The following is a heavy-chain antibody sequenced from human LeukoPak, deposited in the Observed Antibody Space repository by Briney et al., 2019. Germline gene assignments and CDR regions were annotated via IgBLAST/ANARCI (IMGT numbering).Heavy chain of an antibody. CDR3: VKDLLPGGADV. Sequence: GGSLRLSCAASGVTFHDYAMHWVRQAPGKGLEWVSGIFLDGGGTGYADSVKGRFTISRDNAKNSLYLQMNSLGAEDTALYYCVKDLLPGGADVWGQGTTVTVSS. V-gene: IGHV3-9*01. J-gene: IGHJ6*02. CDR2: IFLDGGGT. CDR1: GVTFHDYA. D-gene: IGHD3-16*01.